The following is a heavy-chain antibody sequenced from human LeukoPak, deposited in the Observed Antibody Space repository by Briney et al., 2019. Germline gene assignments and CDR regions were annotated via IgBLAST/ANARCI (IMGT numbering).Heavy chain of an antibody. CDR1: GFTFSSYE. Sequence: GGSLRLSCAASGFTFSSYEMNWVRQAPGKGLEWVSYISRSGSTIYYADSVKGRFTISRDNAKNSLYLQMNSLRAEDTAVYYCARVGPWVNPDYYYYYMDVWGKGTTVTVS. CDR2: ISRSGSTI. D-gene: IGHD1-14*01. V-gene: IGHV3-48*03. CDR3: ARVGPWVNPDYYYYYMDV. J-gene: IGHJ6*03.